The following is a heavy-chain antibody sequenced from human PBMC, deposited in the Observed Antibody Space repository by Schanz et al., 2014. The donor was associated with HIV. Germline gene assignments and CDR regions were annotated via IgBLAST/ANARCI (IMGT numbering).Heavy chain of an antibody. Sequence: QVQLVESGGGVVRPGRSLRLSCAASGFTFSSFGMHWVRQAPGKGLEWVAVMSYDGIRKNYADSVKGRFTISRDNSKNSLSLLIKSLRAEDAAVYYCAKDRNYYESKYRGKGNYYYYYGMDVWGQGTTVTVSS. V-gene: IGHV3-30*18. CDR1: GFTFSSFG. J-gene: IGHJ6*02. CDR2: MSYDGIRK. D-gene: IGHD3-22*01. CDR3: AKDRNYYESKYRGKGNYYYYYGMDV.